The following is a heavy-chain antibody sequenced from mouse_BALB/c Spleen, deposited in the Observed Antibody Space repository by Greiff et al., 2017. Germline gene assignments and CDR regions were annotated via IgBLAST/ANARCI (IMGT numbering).Heavy chain of an antibody. V-gene: IGHV1S81*02. CDR1: GYTFTSYW. Sequence: QVQLKQPGAELVKPGASVKLSCKASGYTFTSYWMHWVKQRPGQGLEWIGEINPSNGRTNYNEKFKSKATLTVDKSSSTAYMQLSSLTSEDSAVYYCALYYGNYAMDYWGQGTSVTVSS. D-gene: IGHD2-1*01. J-gene: IGHJ4*01. CDR3: ALYYGNYAMDY. CDR2: INPSNGRT.